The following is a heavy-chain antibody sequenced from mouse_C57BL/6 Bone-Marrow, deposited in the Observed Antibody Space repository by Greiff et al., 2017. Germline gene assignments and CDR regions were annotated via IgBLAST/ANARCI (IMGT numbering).Heavy chain of an antibody. CDR1: GYTFTSYW. V-gene: IGHV1-72*01. D-gene: IGHD1-1*01. Sequence: QVQLQQSGAELVKPGASVKLSCKASGYTFTSYWMHWVKQRPGRGLEWIGRIDPNSGGTKYNEKFKSKATLTVDKPSSTAYMQLSSLTSEDSAVYYCARSPFTTVVAPDWYFDVWGTGTTVTVSS. CDR3: ARSPFTTVVAPDWYFDV. J-gene: IGHJ1*03. CDR2: IDPNSGGT.